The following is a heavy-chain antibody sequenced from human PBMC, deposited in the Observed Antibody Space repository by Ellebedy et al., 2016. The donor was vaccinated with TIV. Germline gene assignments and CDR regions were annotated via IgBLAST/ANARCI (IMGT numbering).Heavy chain of an antibody. CDR1: GFTFSDYY. Sequence: GESLKISXAASGFTFSDYYMSWIRQAPGKGLEWVSYISSSGSTIYYADSVKGRFTISRDNAKNSLYLQMNSLRAEDTAVYYCASMPFGESSFFDYWGQGTLVTVSS. D-gene: IGHD3-10*01. V-gene: IGHV3-11*04. CDR3: ASMPFGESSFFDY. J-gene: IGHJ4*02. CDR2: ISSSGSTI.